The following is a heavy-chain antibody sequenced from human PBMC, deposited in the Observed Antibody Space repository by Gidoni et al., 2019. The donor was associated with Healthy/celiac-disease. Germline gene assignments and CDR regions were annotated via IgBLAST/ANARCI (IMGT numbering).Heavy chain of an antibody. Sequence: QVQLQESVPGLVKPSETLSLTCTVSGGSISSYYCSWIRQPPGKGLEWIGYIYYSGSTNYNPSLKSRVTISVDTSKNQFSLKLSSVTAADTAVYYCARGTWSYFDYWGQGTLVTVSS. CDR1: GGSISSYY. V-gene: IGHV4-59*01. CDR2: IYYSGST. CDR3: ARGTWSYFDY. D-gene: IGHD6-13*01. J-gene: IGHJ4*02.